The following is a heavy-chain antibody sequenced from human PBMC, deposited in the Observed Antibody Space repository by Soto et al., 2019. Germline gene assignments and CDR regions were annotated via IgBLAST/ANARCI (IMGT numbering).Heavy chain of an antibody. CDR2: IHYTGST. V-gene: IGHV4-30-4*01. J-gene: IGHJ4*02. D-gene: IGHD2-21*02. CDR3: ARSQVTVVVSGV. Sequence: HVQLQESGPGLVKPSQTLSLTCTVSGDSIDSPFYYWSWVRQPPGKGLQWIGYIHYTGSTFYNPSLKSRVTFSVDTSKNQFSLNLTSVTAADTAIYYCARSQVTVVVSGVWGQGTLVTVSA. CDR1: GDSIDSPFYY.